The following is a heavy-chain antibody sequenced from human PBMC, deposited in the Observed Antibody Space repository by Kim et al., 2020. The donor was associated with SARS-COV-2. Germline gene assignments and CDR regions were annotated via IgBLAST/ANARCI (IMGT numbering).Heavy chain of an antibody. J-gene: IGHJ4*02. CDR3: VRLGCSATSCTTFDY. V-gene: IGHV4-59*08. Sequence: PSLKRRVTISVDPSKNQFSLKLSFVTAADTAMYYCVRLGCSATSCTTFDYWGQGTLVTVSS. D-gene: IGHD2-2*01.